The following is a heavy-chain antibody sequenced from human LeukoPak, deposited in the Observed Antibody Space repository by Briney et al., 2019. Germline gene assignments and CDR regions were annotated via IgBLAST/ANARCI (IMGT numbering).Heavy chain of an antibody. CDR1: GYSISSGYY. CDR2: IYHSGST. D-gene: IGHD3-10*01. J-gene: IGHJ6*03. CDR3: ASVRRGFGESSKYYSYYYMDV. V-gene: IGHV4-38-2*02. Sequence: SETLSLTCTVSGYSISSGYYWGWIRPPPGKGLEWIGRIYHSGSTYYNPSLKSRVTISADTSKNQFSLKLSAVTAADTAVYYCASVRRGFGESSKYYSYYYMDVWGKGTTVTISS.